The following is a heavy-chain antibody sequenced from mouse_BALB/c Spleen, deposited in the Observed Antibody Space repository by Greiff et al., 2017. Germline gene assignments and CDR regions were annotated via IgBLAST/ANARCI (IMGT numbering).Heavy chain of an antibody. CDR3: ARTYDYGFAY. D-gene: IGHD2-4*01. CDR1: GYNFTSYW. V-gene: IGHV1-55*01. CDR2: IYPGSGST. J-gene: IGHJ3*01. Sequence: QVQLQQPGAELVKPGTSVKLSCKASGYNFTSYWINWVKLRPGQGLEWIGDIYPGSGSTNYNEKFKGKATLTADKSSSTAYMQLSSLTSEDSAVYFCARTYDYGFAYWGQGTLVTVSA.